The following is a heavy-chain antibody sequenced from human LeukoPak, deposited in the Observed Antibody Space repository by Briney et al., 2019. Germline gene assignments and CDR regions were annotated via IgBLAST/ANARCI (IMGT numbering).Heavy chain of an antibody. CDR3: ATNYYDSSGYYYGSDY. V-gene: IGHV1-18*01. CDR1: GYTFTSYG. Sequence: ASVKVSYKASGYTFTSYGISWVRQAPGQGLEWMGWISAYNGNTNYAQKLQGRVTMTTDTSTSTAYMELRSLRSDDTAVYYCATNYYDSSGYYYGSDYWGQGTLVTVSS. D-gene: IGHD3-22*01. CDR2: ISAYNGNT. J-gene: IGHJ4*02.